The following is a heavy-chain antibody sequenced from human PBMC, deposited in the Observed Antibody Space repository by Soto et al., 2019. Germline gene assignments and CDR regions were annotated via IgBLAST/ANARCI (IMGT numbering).Heavy chain of an antibody. CDR3: ARDRWYCGGDCYPYYYYYGMDV. V-gene: IGHV1-46*01. Sequence: ASVKVSCKASGYTFTSYYMHWVRQAPGQGLEWMGLINPSGGSTSYTQKFQGRVTMTRDTSTSTVYMELSSLRSEDTAVYYCARDRWYCGGDCYPYYYYYGMDVWGQGTTVTVSS. J-gene: IGHJ6*02. D-gene: IGHD2-21*02. CDR1: GYTFTSYY. CDR2: INPSGGST.